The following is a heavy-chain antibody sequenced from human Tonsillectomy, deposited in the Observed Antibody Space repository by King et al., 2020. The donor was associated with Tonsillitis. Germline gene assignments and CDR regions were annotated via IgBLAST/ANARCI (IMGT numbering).Heavy chain of an antibody. V-gene: IGHV4-38-2*01. CDR3: ARSRYSIAGAGRYFDY. CDR2: IYHTGKT. D-gene: IGHD6-13*01. Sequence: QLQESGPGLVKPSETLSLTCAVSDYSISSGANWGWIRQPPGKGLEWIASIYHTGKTYYNPSLQSRVPLSVDTSKNDFSLKVMSVTAADTAVYYCARSRYSIAGAGRYFDYWGRGTVVSVSS. CDR1: DYSISSGAN. J-gene: IGHJ4*02.